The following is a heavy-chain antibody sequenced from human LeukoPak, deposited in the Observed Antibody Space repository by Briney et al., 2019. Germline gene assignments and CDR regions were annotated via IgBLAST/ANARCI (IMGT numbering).Heavy chain of an antibody. CDR2: ISYDGSNK. Sequence: GRSLRLSCAASGFTFSSYGMHWVRQAPGKGLGWVAVISYDGSNKYYADSVKGRSTISRDNSKNTLYLQMNSLRAEDTAVYYCAKDFKIPVVGLFDYWGQGTLVTVSS. CDR3: AKDFKIPVVGLFDY. J-gene: IGHJ4*02. CDR1: GFTFSSYG. V-gene: IGHV3-30*18. D-gene: IGHD2-15*01.